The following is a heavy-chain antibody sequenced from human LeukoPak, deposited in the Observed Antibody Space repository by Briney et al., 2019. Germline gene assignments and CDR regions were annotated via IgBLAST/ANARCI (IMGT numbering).Heavy chain of an antibody. J-gene: IGHJ4*02. CDR3: AREANYDGSGYYSRDHYFDY. CDR1: GVTFSSYA. Sequence: PGRALRLSCAPSGVTFSSYAMHWVRQAPGTGLEWVAVISYDGSNKYYADSVKGRFTISRDNSKNTRYLQMNSLRAEDTAVYFCAREANYDGSGYYSRDHYFDYWGQGTLVTVSS. D-gene: IGHD3-22*01. CDR2: ISYDGSNK. V-gene: IGHV3-30-3*01.